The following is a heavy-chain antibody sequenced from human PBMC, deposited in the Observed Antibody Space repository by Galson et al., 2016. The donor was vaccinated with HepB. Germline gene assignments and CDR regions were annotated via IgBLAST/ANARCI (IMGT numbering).Heavy chain of an antibody. J-gene: IGHJ3*01. CDR3: ARDNRKLMYGHDAFDA. CDR1: GFTFSNYG. CDR2: IWYDGSNK. D-gene: IGHD1-14*01. Sequence: SLRLSCAASGFTFSNYGMHWVRQAPGKRLEWVAVIWYDGSNKYYGDSVKGRFTISRDNSKNTLYLHVNSVRGEDTAVYYCARDNRKLMYGHDAFDAWGQGTMVTVSS. V-gene: IGHV3-33*01.